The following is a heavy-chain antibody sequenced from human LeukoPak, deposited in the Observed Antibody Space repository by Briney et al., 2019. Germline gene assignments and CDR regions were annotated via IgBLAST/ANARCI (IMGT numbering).Heavy chain of an antibody. CDR3: ATHRRSGSGGSENAFET. J-gene: IGHJ3*02. Sequence: SETLSLTCTVSGDSTSSSTYYWDWIRQAPGKGLEWIGNIYDSGTTHYNPSLKSRVTISGDTSKNQFSLELNSVTAADTAIYYCATHRRSGSGGSENAFETWGQGTMVTVSS. CDR1: GDSTSSSTYY. CDR2: IYDSGTT. D-gene: IGHD5-12*01. V-gene: IGHV4-39*01.